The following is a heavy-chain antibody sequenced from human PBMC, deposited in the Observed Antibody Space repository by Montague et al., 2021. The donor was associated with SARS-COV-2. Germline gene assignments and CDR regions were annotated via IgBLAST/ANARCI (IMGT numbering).Heavy chain of an antibody. Sequence: SLRLSCAGSGFNFSHAWLAWVRQAPGKGLEWVGHIRNRADGATKDYGAAVRGRFIISRDDSKNTLFLQMNNLKNEDSAVYYCTTSGGSYWGQGTLVTVSS. CDR2: IRNRADGATK. CDR3: TTSGGSY. V-gene: IGHV3-15*05. J-gene: IGHJ4*02. D-gene: IGHD3-16*01. CDR1: GFNFSHAW.